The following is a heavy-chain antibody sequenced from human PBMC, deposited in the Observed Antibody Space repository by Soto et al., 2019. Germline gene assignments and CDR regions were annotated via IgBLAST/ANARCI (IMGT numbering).Heavy chain of an antibody. Sequence: SVKVSCKASGFTFTSSAVQWVRQARGQRLEWIGWIVVGSGNTNYAQKFQERVTITRDMSTSTAYMELSSLRSEDTAVYYCATDRHCSSTSCYVYGMDVWGQGTTVTVSS. V-gene: IGHV1-58*01. CDR3: ATDRHCSSTSCYVYGMDV. D-gene: IGHD2-2*01. J-gene: IGHJ6*02. CDR1: GFTFTSSA. CDR2: IVVGSGNT.